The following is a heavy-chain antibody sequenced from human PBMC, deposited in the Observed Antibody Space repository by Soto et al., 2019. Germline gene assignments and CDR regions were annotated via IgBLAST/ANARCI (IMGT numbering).Heavy chain of an antibody. D-gene: IGHD5-12*01. CDR3: ARDLTWYSGYDNAPYYFDY. J-gene: IGHJ4*02. CDR1: GFTFSDYY. Sequence: GGSLRLSCAASGFTFSDYYMSWIRQAPGKGLEWVSYISSSGSTIYYADSVKGRFTISRDNAKNSLYLQMNSLRAEDTAVYYCARDLTWYSGYDNAPYYFDYWGQGTLVTVSS. V-gene: IGHV3-11*01. CDR2: ISSSGSTI.